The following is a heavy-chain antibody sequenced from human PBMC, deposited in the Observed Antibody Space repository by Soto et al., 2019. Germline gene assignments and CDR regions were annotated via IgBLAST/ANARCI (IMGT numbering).Heavy chain of an antibody. CDR3: AGEQGEYFDY. CDR1: GGSISSYY. V-gene: IGHV4-59*01. CDR2: IYYSGST. Sequence: SETLSLTCTVSGGSISSYYWSWIRQPPGKGLEWIGYIYYSGSTNYNPSLKSRVTISVDTSKNQFSLKLSSVTAADTAVYYCAGEQGEYFDYWGQGTRVTVSS. J-gene: IGHJ4*02.